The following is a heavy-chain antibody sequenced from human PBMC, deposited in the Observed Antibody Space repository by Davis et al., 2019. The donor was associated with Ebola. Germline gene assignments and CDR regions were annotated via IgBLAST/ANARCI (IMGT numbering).Heavy chain of an antibody. J-gene: IGHJ6*02. CDR1: GGSISSYYW. CDR2: IYWDDDK. Sequence: TLSLTCTVSGGSISSYYWSWIRQPPGKALEWLALIYWDDDKRYSPSLKSRLTITKDTSKTQVVLTMTNMDPVDTATYYCARMRKYYDFWSGYYYYDYGMDVWGQGTTVTVSS. D-gene: IGHD3-3*01. CDR3: ARMRKYYDFWSGYYYYDYGMDV. V-gene: IGHV2-5*08.